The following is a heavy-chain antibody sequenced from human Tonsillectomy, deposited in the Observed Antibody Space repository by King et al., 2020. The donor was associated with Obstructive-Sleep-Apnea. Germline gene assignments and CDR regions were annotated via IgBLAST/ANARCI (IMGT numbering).Heavy chain of an antibody. CDR1: GFTFSNYG. CDR3: AKAHNGRYCSGGSCLETGVDY. CDR2: IRYDGTNK. V-gene: IGHV3-30*02. Sequence: VQLVESGGGVVQPGGSLRLSCAASGFTFSNYGMHWVRQAPGKGLEWVAFIRYDGTNKYYADSVKGRFTISRENSKNTLYLQMNSLRAEETAVYYCAKAHNGRYCSGGSCLETGVDYWGQGTLVTVSS. D-gene: IGHD2-15*01. J-gene: IGHJ4*02.